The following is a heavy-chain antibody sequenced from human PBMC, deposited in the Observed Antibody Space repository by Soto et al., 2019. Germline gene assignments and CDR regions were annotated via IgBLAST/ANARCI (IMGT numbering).Heavy chain of an antibody. D-gene: IGHD2-21*02. CDR3: ARDLWGYCGTDCYPLDV. V-gene: IGHV4-4*08. J-gene: IGHJ6*02. CDR1: GGSIISYY. Sequence: PSETLSLTCTVSGGSIISYYWSWIRQPPGKGLEWIASISRSGTTYYNPSLKSRVTKSIDTSRNQFSLTLTSVTAADTAVYYCARDLWGYCGTDCYPLDVWGQGTTVTVSS. CDR2: ISRSGTT.